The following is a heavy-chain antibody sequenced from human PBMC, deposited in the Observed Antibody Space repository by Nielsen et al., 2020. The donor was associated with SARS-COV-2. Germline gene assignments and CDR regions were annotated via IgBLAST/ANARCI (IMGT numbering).Heavy chain of an antibody. CDR2: IRMSDGAK. J-gene: IGHJ6*03. CDR3: AKELEVCCHYMDV. V-gene: IGHV3-48*02. Sequence: GESLKISCTASGFALSAYGMDWVRQVPGRGLEWLAHIRMSDGAKQYADSVRGRFTISRDNAKNSLYLQMNSLRDEDTAVYFCAKELEVCCHYMDVWGKGTTVIVSS. CDR1: GFALSAYG. D-gene: IGHD5/OR15-5a*01.